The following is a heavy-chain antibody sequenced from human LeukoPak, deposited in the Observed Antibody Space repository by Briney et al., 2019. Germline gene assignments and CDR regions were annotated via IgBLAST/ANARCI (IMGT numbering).Heavy chain of an antibody. CDR3: ARETTDEVYSSGWYDY. CDR1: GGSISSYY. Sequence: SETLSLTCTVSGGSISSYYWSWIRQPAGKGLEWIGHIYTSGSTNYNPSLKSRVTMSVDTSKKQFSLKLSSVTAADTAVYYCARETTDEVYSSGWYDYWGQGTLVTVSS. CDR2: IYTSGST. V-gene: IGHV4-4*07. J-gene: IGHJ4*02. D-gene: IGHD6-19*01.